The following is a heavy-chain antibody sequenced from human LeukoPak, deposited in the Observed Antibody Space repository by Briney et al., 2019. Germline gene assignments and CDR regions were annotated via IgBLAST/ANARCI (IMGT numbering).Heavy chain of an antibody. CDR2: ISGNGGST. D-gene: IGHD5-12*01. CDR3: AKEWIGDHY. Sequence: GGSLRLSCATSQFNFNKFGMTWVRQAPGKGLEWVSSISGNGGSTQYADSVQGRFAISRDNSKNTLYLQMNSLRAEDTAVYYCAKEWIGDHYWGQGTLVTVSS. J-gene: IGHJ4*02. V-gene: IGHV3-23*01. CDR1: QFNFNKFG.